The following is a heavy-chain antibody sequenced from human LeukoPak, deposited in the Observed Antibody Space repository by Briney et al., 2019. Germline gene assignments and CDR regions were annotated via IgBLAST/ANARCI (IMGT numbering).Heavy chain of an antibody. Sequence: GASVKVSCKASGYTFSGYYMHWVRQASGQGLEWMGWINPSSGDTNYAQKFQGRVTLTTDTSISAAYMELTSLRSDDTAVYYCVLRYFDHWGQGTLVTVSS. V-gene: IGHV1-2*02. CDR3: VLRYFDH. CDR1: GYTFSGYY. D-gene: IGHD1-14*01. J-gene: IGHJ4*02. CDR2: INPSSGDT.